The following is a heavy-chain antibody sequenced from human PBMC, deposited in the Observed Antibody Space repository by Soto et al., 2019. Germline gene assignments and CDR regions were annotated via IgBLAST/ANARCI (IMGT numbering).Heavy chain of an antibody. CDR3: ARAYGGNSPY. Sequence: SESLSLTCAVYGGSFSGYYWSWIRQPPGKGLEWIGEINHSGSTNYNPSLKSRVTISVDTSKNQFSLKLSSVTAADTAVYYCARAYGGNSPYWGQGTLVTVSS. J-gene: IGHJ4*02. CDR1: GGSFSGYY. CDR2: INHSGST. D-gene: IGHD4-17*01. V-gene: IGHV4-34*01.